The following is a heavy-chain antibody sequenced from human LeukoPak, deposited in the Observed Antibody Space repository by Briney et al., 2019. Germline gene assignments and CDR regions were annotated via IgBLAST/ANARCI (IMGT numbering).Heavy chain of an antibody. CDR2: ISYDDRHK. D-gene: IGHD5-12*01. V-gene: IGHV3-30*01. Sequence: GRSLSLSCAASGFTFSTYAMHWLRQAPGKGLEWVAVISYDDRHKYYADSVKGRFTISRDISRNTLLLQMDSLRPEDTAVYYCARGAIPYGYSGYDYLDYWGPGTLVTVSS. J-gene: IGHJ4*02. CDR1: GFTFSTYA. CDR3: ARGAIPYGYSGYDYLDY.